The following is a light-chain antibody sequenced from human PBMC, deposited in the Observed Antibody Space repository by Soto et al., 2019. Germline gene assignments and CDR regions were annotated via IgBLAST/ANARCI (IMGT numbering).Light chain of an antibody. CDR2: EVN. Sequence: QSVLTQPPSASGSPGQSVAISCTGTSSDVGGYNYVSWYQQHPGKAPKLMIYEVNKRPSGVPDRFSGSKSGNTASLTVSGLQADDEADYYCSSYTRSSTVVFGGGTKLTVL. J-gene: IGLJ2*01. CDR3: SSYTRSSTVV. V-gene: IGLV2-8*01. CDR1: SSDVGGYNY.